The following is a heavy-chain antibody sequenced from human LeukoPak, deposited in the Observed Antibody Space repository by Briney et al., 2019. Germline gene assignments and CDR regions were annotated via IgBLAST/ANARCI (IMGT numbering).Heavy chain of an antibody. Sequence: GGSLRLSCAASGFTFSNAWMSWVRQAPGKGLEWVGRIKSKTDGGTTDYAAPVKGRFTISRDDSKNTLYLQMNSLKTEDTAVYYCTTLTMVRGVIKGNWFDPWGQGTLVTVSS. CDR1: GFTFSNAW. CDR3: TTLTMVRGVIKGNWFDP. J-gene: IGHJ5*02. D-gene: IGHD3-10*01. V-gene: IGHV3-15*01. CDR2: IKSKTDGGTT.